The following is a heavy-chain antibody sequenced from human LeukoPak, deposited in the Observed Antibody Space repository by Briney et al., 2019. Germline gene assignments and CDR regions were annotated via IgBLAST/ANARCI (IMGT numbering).Heavy chain of an antibody. CDR3: ARDSSSWYRYYYYGMDV. CDR1: GYSISSGYY. CDR2: IYYSGST. J-gene: IGHJ6*02. Sequence: PSETLSLTCTVSGYSISSGYYWGWIRQPPGKGLEWIGSIYYSGSTYYNPSLKSRVTISVDTSKNQFSLKLSSVTAADTAVYYCARDSSSWYRYYYYGMDVWGQGTTVTVSS. D-gene: IGHD6-13*01. V-gene: IGHV4-38-2*02.